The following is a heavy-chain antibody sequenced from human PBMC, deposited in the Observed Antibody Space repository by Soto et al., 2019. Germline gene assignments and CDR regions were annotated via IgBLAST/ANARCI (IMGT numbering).Heavy chain of an antibody. CDR2: IKRDGSTT. CDR3: AKPPTYYYDSSGPSKGAWFDP. CDR1: GFTFSDYW. Sequence: GGSLRLSCAASGFTFSDYWMHWVRQAPGKGLEWVSRIKRDGSTTNYADSVKGRFTISRDNSKNTLYLQMNSLRAEDTAVYYCAKPPTYYYDSSGPSKGAWFDPWGQGTLVTVSS. D-gene: IGHD3-22*01. V-gene: IGHV3-74*01. J-gene: IGHJ5*02.